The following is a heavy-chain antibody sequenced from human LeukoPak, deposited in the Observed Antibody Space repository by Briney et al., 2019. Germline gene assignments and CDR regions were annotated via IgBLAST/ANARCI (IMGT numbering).Heavy chain of an antibody. V-gene: IGHV4-4*07. CDR1: GGSISSYY. J-gene: IGHJ6*03. D-gene: IGHD1-1*01. Sequence: SETLSLTCTVSGGSISSYYWSWIRQPAGKGLEWIGRIYTSGGTNYNPSLKSRVTMSVDTSKNQFSLKLSSVTAADTAVYYCARAPLRTGTTYYYYYMDVWGKGTTVTVSS. CDR3: ARAPLRTGTTYYYYYMDV. CDR2: IYTSGGT.